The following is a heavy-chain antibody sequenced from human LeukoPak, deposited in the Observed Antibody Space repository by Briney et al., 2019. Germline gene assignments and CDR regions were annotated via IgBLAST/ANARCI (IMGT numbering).Heavy chain of an antibody. Sequence: PSQTLSLTCTVSGGSISSGGYYWSWIRQHPGKGLEWIGYIYYSGSTYYNPSLKSRVSISVDTSKNQFSLRLSSVTAADTAVYYCARVWSGYSNNWFDPWGQGTLVTVSS. CDR1: GGSISSGGYY. J-gene: IGHJ5*02. CDR3: ARVWSGYSNNWFDP. CDR2: IYYSGST. D-gene: IGHD3-3*01. V-gene: IGHV4-31*03.